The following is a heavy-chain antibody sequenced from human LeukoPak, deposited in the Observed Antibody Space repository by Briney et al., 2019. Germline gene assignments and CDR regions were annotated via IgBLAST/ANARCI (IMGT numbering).Heavy chain of an antibody. V-gene: IGHV4-4*07. CDR2: IYTSGST. CDR1: GGSISSYC. J-gene: IGHJ3*02. Sequence: SETLSLTCTVSGGSISSYCWSWIRQPAGKGLEWIGRIYTSGSTNYNPSLKSRVTMSVDTSKNQFSLKLSSVTAADTAVYYCARVWHYYGSGSYWDAFDIRGQGTMVTVSS. CDR3: ARVWHYYGSGSYWDAFDI. D-gene: IGHD3-10*01.